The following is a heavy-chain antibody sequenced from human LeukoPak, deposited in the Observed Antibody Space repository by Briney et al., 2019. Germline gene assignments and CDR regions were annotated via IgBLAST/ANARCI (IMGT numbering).Heavy chain of an antibody. Sequence: SDTLSLTCSVSGGSFTNFYWSWIRQPPGKGLEWIGHIFYTGSTTYNPSLRSRVTISLDTSKKQFSLKLTSVTAADTAIYYCARSDTFGGVMAFDAFDIWGQGTMVTVSS. CDR1: GGSFTNFY. J-gene: IGHJ3*02. CDR3: ARSDTFGGVMAFDAFDI. V-gene: IGHV4-59*07. CDR2: IFYTGST. D-gene: IGHD3-16*01.